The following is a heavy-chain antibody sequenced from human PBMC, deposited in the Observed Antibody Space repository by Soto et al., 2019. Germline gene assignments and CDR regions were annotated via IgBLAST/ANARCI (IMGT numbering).Heavy chain of an antibody. V-gene: IGHV4-59*08. Sequence: SETLSLTCTVSGGSISSYYWSWIRQPPGKRLEWIGYVYYSGSTNYNPSLKSRVNISIDTSKNQFSLKLNSVTAADTAVYYCARHAGTTPRNWFDPWGQGTLVTVSS. CDR2: VYYSGST. CDR3: ARHAGTTPRNWFDP. CDR1: GGSISSYY. D-gene: IGHD1-1*01. J-gene: IGHJ5*02.